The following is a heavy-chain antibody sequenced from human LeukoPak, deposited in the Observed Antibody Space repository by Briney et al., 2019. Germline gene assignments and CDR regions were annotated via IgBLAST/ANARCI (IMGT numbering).Heavy chain of an antibody. CDR3: TRRSRLWKHEITGCHDS. D-gene: IGHD2-8*02. CDR2: IFSGGNT. V-gene: IGHV4-39*01. J-gene: IGHJ1*01. Sequence: SETLSHTCNVSGDYITTTNYYWAWIRQPPGKGLEWIASIFSGGNTYYNPSLKSRVIISMDTSRKQISLRLTSVTATDTALYYCTRRSRLWKHEITGCHDSWGQGTRVTVSS. CDR1: GDYITTTNYY.